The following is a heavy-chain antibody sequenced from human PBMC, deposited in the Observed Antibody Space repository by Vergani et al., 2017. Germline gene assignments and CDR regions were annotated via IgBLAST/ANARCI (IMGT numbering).Heavy chain of an antibody. CDR1: GFTFSSYA. V-gene: IGHV3-30-3*01. D-gene: IGHD4-17*01. CDR2: ISYDGSNK. CDR3: ARSDYGDGEYYYYYYMDV. J-gene: IGHJ6*03. Sequence: VQLVESGGGLVKPGGSLRLSCAASGFTFSSYAMHWVRQAPGKGLEWVAVISYDGSNKYYADSVKGRFTISRDNSKNTLYLQMNSLRAEDTAVYYCARSDYGDGEYYYYYYMDVWGKGTTVTVSS.